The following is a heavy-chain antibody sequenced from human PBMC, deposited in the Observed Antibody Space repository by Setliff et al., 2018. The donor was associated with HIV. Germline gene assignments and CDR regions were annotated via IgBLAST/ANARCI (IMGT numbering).Heavy chain of an antibody. CDR3: ARGYYDSSGYFVY. CDR1: GFTFSDVW. J-gene: IGHJ4*02. CDR2: ISSSGTYI. Sequence: PGGSLRLSCVVSGFTFSDVWMSWVRQAPGKGLEWVSSISSSGTYIYYADSMKGRFTISRDKAGNSLYLQLNNVRAEDTAVYYCARGYYDSSGYFVYWGQGTLVTVSS. D-gene: IGHD3-22*01. V-gene: IGHV3-21*01.